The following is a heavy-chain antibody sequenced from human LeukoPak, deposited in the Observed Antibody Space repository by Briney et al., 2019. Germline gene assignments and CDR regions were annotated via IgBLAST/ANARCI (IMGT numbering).Heavy chain of an antibody. CDR2: IYYTGIT. J-gene: IGHJ4*02. Sequence: SETLSLTCTVSGGSISSYYWSWIRQPPGKGLEWIGYIYYTGITNYSPSLKSRVTISVDTSKNQFSLKLSSVTAADTAVYYCARRYCSGGTCYEGDYWGQGTLVTVSS. CDR1: GGSISSYY. CDR3: ARRYCSGGTCYEGDY. D-gene: IGHD2-15*01. V-gene: IGHV4-59*01.